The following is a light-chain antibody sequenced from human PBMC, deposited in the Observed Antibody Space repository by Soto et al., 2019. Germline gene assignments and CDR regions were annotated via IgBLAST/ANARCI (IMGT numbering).Light chain of an antibody. J-gene: IGKJ2*01. CDR3: HQGHNWPLT. CDR2: GAS. Sequence: EIVMTQSPATLSLSPWERATLACRASQSINSELAWYQQKPGQPPRLLIYGASTRATGVPARFTGSESGSEFTLTISGLQSEDFAVYYCHQGHNWPLTFGQGTRVEI. CDR1: QSINSE. V-gene: IGKV3-15*01.